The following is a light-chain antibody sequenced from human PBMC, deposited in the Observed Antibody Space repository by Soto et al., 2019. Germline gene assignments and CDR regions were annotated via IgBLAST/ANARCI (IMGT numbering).Light chain of an antibody. Sequence: QSVLTQPASVSGSPGQSITISCTGTGSDVGAYSYVSWYQHHPGTAPKLIISEVFNRPSGVSDRFSCSKSGNTASLTISGFQAEDEADYYCLSYTGSDTLGVFRTGTKVTVL. V-gene: IGLV2-14*01. CDR3: LSYTGSDTLGV. CDR1: GSDVGAYSY. CDR2: EVF. J-gene: IGLJ1*01.